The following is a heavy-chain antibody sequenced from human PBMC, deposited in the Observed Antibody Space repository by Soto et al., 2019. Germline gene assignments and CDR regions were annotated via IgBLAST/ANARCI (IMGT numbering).Heavy chain of an antibody. CDR3: ARGLGRSSSWYPVTFFDY. J-gene: IGHJ4*02. D-gene: IGHD6-13*01. Sequence: SETLSLTCAVYGGSFSGYYWSWIRQPPGKGLEWIGEINHSGSTNYNPSLKSRVTISVDTSKNQFSLKLSSVTAADTAVYYCARGLGRSSSWYPVTFFDYWGQGTLVTVSS. CDR1: GGSFSGYY. V-gene: IGHV4-34*01. CDR2: INHSGST.